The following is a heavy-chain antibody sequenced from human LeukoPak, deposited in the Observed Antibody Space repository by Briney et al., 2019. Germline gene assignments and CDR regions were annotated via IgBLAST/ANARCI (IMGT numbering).Heavy chain of an antibody. V-gene: IGHV3-30*18. CDR2: ISFDGSNK. CDR1: GFTVSSYG. J-gene: IGHJ4*02. D-gene: IGHD3-10*01. Sequence: GGSLRLSCAASGFTVSSYGMHWVRQAPGKGLEWVAVISFDGSNKYYADSVKGRFTISRDNAKNTLYLQTNSLRVEDTAVYYCAKAAWRLTFAFDYWGQGTLVPVSS. CDR3: AKAAWRLTFAFDY.